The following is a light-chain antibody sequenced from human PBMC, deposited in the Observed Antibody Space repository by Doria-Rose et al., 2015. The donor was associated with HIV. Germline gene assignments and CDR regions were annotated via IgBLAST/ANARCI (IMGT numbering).Light chain of an antibody. CDR2: DGS. V-gene: IGKV3-20*01. CDR1: QSFSSTY. J-gene: IGKJ1*01. Sequence: TQSPGTLSLSPGERATLSCRASQSFSSTYLAWYQQKPGQAPSLLTYDGSTRATGNPDRFSASGSGTDFTLTINRLEPEDFTLYYCHQYGTSWTFGQGTKVEI. CDR3: HQYGTSWT.